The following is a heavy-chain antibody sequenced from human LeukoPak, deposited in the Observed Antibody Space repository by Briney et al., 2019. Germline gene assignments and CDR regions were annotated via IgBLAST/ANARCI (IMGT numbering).Heavy chain of an antibody. D-gene: IGHD5/OR15-5a*01. Sequence: PGGSLRLSCAASGFTFSSYSMNWVRQAPGKGLDWVSYISSSSSTIYYADSVKGRFTISRDNAKNSLYLQMNSLRAEDTAVYYCASPSRVYDPGYWGQGTLVTVSS. J-gene: IGHJ4*02. V-gene: IGHV3-48*01. CDR3: ASPSRVYDPGY. CDR2: ISSSSSTI. CDR1: GFTFSSYS.